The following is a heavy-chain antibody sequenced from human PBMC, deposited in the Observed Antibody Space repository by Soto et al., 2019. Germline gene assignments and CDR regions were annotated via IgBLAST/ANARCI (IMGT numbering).Heavy chain of an antibody. Sequence: QVQLVQSGAEVKKPGASVKVSCKTSGYTFTMYGISWVRQAPEQGLEWMGWISTYNGNTNSAQKFQGRVTMTTDTSTSTAYMARMSLRSDDTAVYYWARSPYTNSWYYFDYWGQGTLVTVSS. V-gene: IGHV1-18*01. J-gene: IGHJ4*02. CDR2: ISTYNGNT. D-gene: IGHD6-13*01. CDR3: ARSPYTNSWYYFDY. CDR1: GYTFTMYG.